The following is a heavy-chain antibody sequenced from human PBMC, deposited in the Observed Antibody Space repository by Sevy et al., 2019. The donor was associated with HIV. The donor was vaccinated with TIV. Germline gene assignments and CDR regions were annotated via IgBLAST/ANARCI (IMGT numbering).Heavy chain of an antibody. J-gene: IGHJ4*02. Sequence: GESLKISCKASGYSFTPYWIGWVRQMPGKGLEWMGIVYPRDSDTRYSPSFQGHVTISADKSISTAYLQWSSLKASDTAMYYCARLCSSGYEYWGQGTLVTVSS. D-gene: IGHD3-22*01. CDR2: VYPRDSDT. CDR3: ARLCSSGYEY. CDR1: GYSFTPYW. V-gene: IGHV5-51*01.